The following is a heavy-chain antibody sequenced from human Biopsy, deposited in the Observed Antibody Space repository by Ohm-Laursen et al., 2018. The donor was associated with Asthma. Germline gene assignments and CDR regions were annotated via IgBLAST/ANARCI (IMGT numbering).Heavy chain of an antibody. Sequence: TQTLTLTRSFSGFSLSSSGANVNWICQPPGKALEWLARIDWEEDKFYSTSLRTRLTISKGSSEDQVVLTMTNMGPVDTATYYCTRHNDYWGPGILVTVSS. CDR2: IDWEEDK. CDR1: GFSLSSSGAN. V-gene: IGHV2-70*04. CDR3: TRHNDY. J-gene: IGHJ4*02. D-gene: IGHD1-14*01.